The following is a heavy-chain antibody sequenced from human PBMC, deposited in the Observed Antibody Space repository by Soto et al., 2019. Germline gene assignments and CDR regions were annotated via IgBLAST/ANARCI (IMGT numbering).Heavy chain of an antibody. D-gene: IGHD6-13*01. J-gene: IGHJ6*02. CDR3: ARDEQPPEFYYYYGMDV. CDR2: TYYRSKWYN. V-gene: IGHV6-1*01. Sequence: PSQTLPLTCAISGDSVSSNSAAWNWIRQSPSRGLEWLGRTYYRSKWYNDYAVSVKSRITINPDTSKNQFSLQLDSVTPEDTAVYYCARDEQPPEFYYYYGMDVWGQGTTVTVSS. CDR1: GDSVSSNSAA.